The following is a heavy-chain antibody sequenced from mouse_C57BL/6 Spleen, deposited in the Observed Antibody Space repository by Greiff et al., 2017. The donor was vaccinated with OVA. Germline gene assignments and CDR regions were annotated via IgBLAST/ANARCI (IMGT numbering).Heavy chain of an antibody. CDR1: GYAFSSSW. CDR3: ASRGYDSVFAY. D-gene: IGHD2-4*01. CDR2: IYPGDGDT. Sequence: QVQLQQSGPELVKPGASVKISCKASGYAFSSSWMNWVKQRPGKGLEWIGRIYPGDGDTKYNGKFKGKATLTADKSSSTAYMQLSSLTSEDSAVYFCASRGYDSVFAYWGQGTLVTVSA. V-gene: IGHV1-82*01. J-gene: IGHJ3*01.